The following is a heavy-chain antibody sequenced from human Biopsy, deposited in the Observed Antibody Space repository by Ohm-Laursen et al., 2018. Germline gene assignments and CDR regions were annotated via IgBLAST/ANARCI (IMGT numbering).Heavy chain of an antibody. V-gene: IGHV4-59*01. CDR1: GDSIRIYY. Sequence: ETLSLTCNVSGDSIRIYYWSWIRQPPGKGLEWIGHFYYSGSTNYNPSLKSRITMSLDRSKSQVSLRMNSVTAADTAVYYCARARIKTSGVLIPETYYFDSWGQGTLVTVSS. D-gene: IGHD3-3*01. CDR3: ARARIKTSGVLIPETYYFDS. J-gene: IGHJ4*02. CDR2: FYYSGST.